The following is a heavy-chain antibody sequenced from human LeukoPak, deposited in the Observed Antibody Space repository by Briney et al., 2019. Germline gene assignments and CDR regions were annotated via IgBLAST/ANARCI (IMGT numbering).Heavy chain of an antibody. V-gene: IGHV3-20*01. Sequence: GGSLRLSCAASGFTFDEYGISWVRQAPRERREWVSGINWNGGSTGYADSVKGRFTISRDNAKNSLYLQMNSLRAEDTALYHCAIARGYTWNYGGYYFDYWGQGTLVTVSS. CDR1: GFTFDEYG. CDR3: AIARGYTWNYGGYYFDY. CDR2: INWNGGST. J-gene: IGHJ4*02. D-gene: IGHD1-7*01.